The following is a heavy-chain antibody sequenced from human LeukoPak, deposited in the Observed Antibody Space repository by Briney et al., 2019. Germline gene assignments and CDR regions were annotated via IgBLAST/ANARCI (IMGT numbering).Heavy chain of an antibody. Sequence: GASVKVSCKASGYTFTSYDINWVRQATGQGLEWMGWMNPNSGNTGYAQKFQGRVTITRNTSISTAYMELSSLRSEDTAVYYCARGLYELHTNYYYYMDVWGKGTTVTVSS. CDR3: ARGLYELHTNYYYYMDV. CDR2: MNPNSGNT. CDR1: GYTFTSYD. V-gene: IGHV1-8*03. J-gene: IGHJ6*03. D-gene: IGHD1-7*01.